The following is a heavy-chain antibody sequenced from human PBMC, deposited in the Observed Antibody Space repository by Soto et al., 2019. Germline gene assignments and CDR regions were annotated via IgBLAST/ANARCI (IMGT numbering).Heavy chain of an antibody. CDR2: IWYDGSNK. V-gene: IGHV3-33*01. CDR1: GFTFSSYG. Sequence: QVQLVESGGGVVQPGRSLRLSCAASGFTFSSYGMHWVRQAPGKGLEWVAVIWYDGSNKYYADSVKGRFTISRDNSKNALYLQMNSLRAEDTAVYYCAREVLGLDYWGQGTLVTVSS. CDR3: AREVLGLDY. J-gene: IGHJ4*02.